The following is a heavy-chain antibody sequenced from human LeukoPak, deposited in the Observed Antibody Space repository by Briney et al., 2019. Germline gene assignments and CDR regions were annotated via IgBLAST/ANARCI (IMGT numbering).Heavy chain of an antibody. V-gene: IGHV3-23*01. Sequence: GGSLRLSCGASGFTFSKYAMSWVRQAPGKGLEWVSGVSGSGGVTYYADSVKGRFTISRDNSKNTPHLQMNSLRAEDTAVYYCATFLAVIAARDSLYFQHWGQGTLVSVSS. D-gene: IGHD6-6*01. CDR1: GFTFSKYA. J-gene: IGHJ1*01. CDR2: VSGSGGVT. CDR3: ATFLAVIAARDSLYFQH.